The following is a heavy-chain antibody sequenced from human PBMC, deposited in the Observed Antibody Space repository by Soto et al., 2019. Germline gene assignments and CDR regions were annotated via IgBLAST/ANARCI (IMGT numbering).Heavy chain of an antibody. V-gene: IGHV4-4*07. CDR2: IYTSVST. CDR1: GGSISSYY. CDR3: ARDQGSSSGWSSGFDP. Sequence: SETLSLTCTVSGGSISSYYWSWIRQPAGKGLEWIGRIYTSVSTNYNPSLKSRVTMSVDTSKNQFSLKLSSVTAADTAVYYCARDQGSSSGWSSGFDPWGQGTLVIASS. D-gene: IGHD6-19*01. J-gene: IGHJ5*02.